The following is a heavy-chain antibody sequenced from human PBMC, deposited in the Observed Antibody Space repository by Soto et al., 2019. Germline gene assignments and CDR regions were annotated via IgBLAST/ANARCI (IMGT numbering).Heavy chain of an antibody. D-gene: IGHD1-7*01. Sequence: GWSLRLSCASSVFTFMSYWMHWVRQAPGKGLVWVSRINSDGTTTNYADSVKGRFTISRDNAKNTLYLQMNSLRAEDTAVYYCAGNWNYHAFDIWGQGTMVTVSS. J-gene: IGHJ3*02. V-gene: IGHV3-74*01. CDR3: AGNWNYHAFDI. CDR1: VFTFMSYW. CDR2: INSDGTTT.